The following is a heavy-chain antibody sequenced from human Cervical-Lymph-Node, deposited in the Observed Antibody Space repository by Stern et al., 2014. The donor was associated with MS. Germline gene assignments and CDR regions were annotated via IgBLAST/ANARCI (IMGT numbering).Heavy chain of an antibody. Sequence: QLVQSGAEVKKPGASVKVSCKASGYTFTTYGITWVRQAPGQGLEWMGWINSYNGNTKDVQKFQGRVTMTTDTSTSTAYMELRNLKSDDTAMYYCARDLYSGYDFLDYWGQGTLVTVSS. CDR2: INSYNGNT. J-gene: IGHJ4*02. D-gene: IGHD5-12*01. CDR1: GYTFTTYG. V-gene: IGHV1-18*01. CDR3: ARDLYSGYDFLDY.